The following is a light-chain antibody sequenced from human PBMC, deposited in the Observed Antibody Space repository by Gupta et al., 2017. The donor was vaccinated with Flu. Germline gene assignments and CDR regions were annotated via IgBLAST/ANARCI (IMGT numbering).Light chain of an antibody. V-gene: IGKV2-24*01. CDR1: QSLIHDNGHTY. Sequence: VMTQTPLSSPVTLGQPASISCRSSQSLIHDNGHTYLSWLQQSPGQPPRLLIYEISKRFSGVPDRFSGSGAGTYFTLRISRVEAEDVGVYYCMQAKHFPRTFGQGTKLEI. J-gene: IGKJ2*01. CDR2: EIS. CDR3: MQAKHFPRT.